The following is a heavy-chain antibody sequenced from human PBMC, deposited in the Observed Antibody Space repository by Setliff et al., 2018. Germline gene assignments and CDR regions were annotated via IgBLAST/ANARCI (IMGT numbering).Heavy chain of an antibody. CDR1: GFTSTNYP. D-gene: IGHD3-3*01. Sequence: ASVKVSCKASGFTSTNYPIHWVRQAPGQRLEWMGWINRGSGDTKYSRKFQGRVTITRDTSASTAYMELSRLTYEDTAVYYCARDDDDFYSGYPYMDVWGKGTTVTVSS. V-gene: IGHV1-3*01. CDR2: INRGSGDT. CDR3: ARDDDDFYSGYPYMDV. J-gene: IGHJ6*03.